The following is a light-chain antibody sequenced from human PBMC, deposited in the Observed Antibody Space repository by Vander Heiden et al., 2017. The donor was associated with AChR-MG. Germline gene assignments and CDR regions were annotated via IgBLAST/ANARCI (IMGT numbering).Light chain of an antibody. CDR2: DAA. CDR1: QSVSSF. CDR3: QQRYSWPLT. V-gene: IGKV3-11*01. J-gene: IGKJ4*01. Sequence: IVLTQSPATLSLSPGDGATLSCRASQSVSSFLARYQHKPGQAPSLRIYDAANRATGIPDRFRGSGSGTDFTLTISSLEPEDFAVYYCQQRYSWPLTFGGGTKVEIK.